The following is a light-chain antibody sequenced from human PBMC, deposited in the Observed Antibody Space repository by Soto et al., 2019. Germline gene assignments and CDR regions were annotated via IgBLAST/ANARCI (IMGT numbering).Light chain of an antibody. Sequence: QSVLTQQPSVSGAPGQRVTISCTGSSSNIGAGYDVHWYQQLPGTAPKLLIYGNSNRPSGVPDRFSGSKSGTSASLAITGLQAEDEADYYCQSYDSSLSGSVVGGGTKLTVL. J-gene: IGLJ2*01. CDR2: GNS. CDR1: SSNIGAGYD. CDR3: QSYDSSLSGSV. V-gene: IGLV1-40*01.